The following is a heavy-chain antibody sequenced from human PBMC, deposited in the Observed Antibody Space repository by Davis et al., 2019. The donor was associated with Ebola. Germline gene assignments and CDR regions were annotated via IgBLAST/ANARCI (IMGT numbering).Heavy chain of an antibody. V-gene: IGHV3-30-3*02. CDR2: ISYDGSNK. CDR3: AKSAAVAASLSY. Sequence: GGSLRLSCAASGFTFSSYAMHWVRQAPGKGLEWVAVISYDGSNKYYADSVKGRFTISRDNSKNTLYLQMNSLRAEDTAVYYCAKSAAVAASLSYWGQGTLVTVSS. CDR1: GFTFSSYA. D-gene: IGHD6-19*01. J-gene: IGHJ4*02.